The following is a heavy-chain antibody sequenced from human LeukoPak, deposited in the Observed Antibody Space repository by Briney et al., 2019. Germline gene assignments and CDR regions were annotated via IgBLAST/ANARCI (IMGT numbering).Heavy chain of an antibody. V-gene: IGHV3-30*02. CDR1: GFTFSSYG. D-gene: IGHD2-21*01. CDR3: AKSRPFVGDYYYYYGMDV. Sequence: GGSLRLSCAASGFTFSSYGMHWVRQAPGKGLEWVAFIRHDGSNKYYADSVKGRFTISRDNSKNTLYLQMNSLRAEDTAVYYCAKSRPFVGDYYYYYGMDVWGQGTTVTVSS. CDR2: IRHDGSNK. J-gene: IGHJ6*02.